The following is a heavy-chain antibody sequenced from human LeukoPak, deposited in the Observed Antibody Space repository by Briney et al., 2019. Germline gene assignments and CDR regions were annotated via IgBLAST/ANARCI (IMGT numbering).Heavy chain of an antibody. CDR1: GFTFSSYG. CDR2: ISYDGSNK. D-gene: IGHD2-21*02. J-gene: IGHJ4*02. Sequence: GGSLRLSCAASGFTFSSYGMHWVRQAPGKGLEWVAVISYDGSNKYYADSVKGRFTISRDNSKNTLYLQMNSLRAEDTAVYYCAKNTHIVVVTATLGYWGQGTLVTVSS. CDR3: AKNTHIVVVTATLGY. V-gene: IGHV3-30*18.